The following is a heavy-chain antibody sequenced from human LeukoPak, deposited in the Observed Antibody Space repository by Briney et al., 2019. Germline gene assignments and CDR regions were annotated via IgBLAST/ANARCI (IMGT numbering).Heavy chain of an antibody. V-gene: IGHV3-33*06. Sequence: GRSLRLSCAASGFTFSSHGMHWVRQAPGKGLEWVALIWYDGSKKYYADSVKGRLTISRDDSRNTLYLQVNSLRAEDTAMYYCAKDLSYGSNWFDPWGQGTLVTVSS. CDR2: IWYDGSKK. D-gene: IGHD5-18*01. J-gene: IGHJ5*02. CDR1: GFTFSSHG. CDR3: AKDLSYGSNWFDP.